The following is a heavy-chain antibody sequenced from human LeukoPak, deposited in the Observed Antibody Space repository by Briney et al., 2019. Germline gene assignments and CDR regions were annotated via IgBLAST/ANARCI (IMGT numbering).Heavy chain of an antibody. J-gene: IGHJ5*02. CDR3: ARGGSGGKDWFDP. V-gene: IGHV1-46*01. Sequence: ASVKVSCKASGYTFTSYYMHWVRQAPGQGLEWMGIITPSGGSTSYAQKFRGRVTMTTDTSTGTVYMELSSLRSEDTAVYYCARGGSGGKDWFDPWGQGTLVTVSS. D-gene: IGHD5-12*01. CDR2: ITPSGGST. CDR1: GYTFTSYY.